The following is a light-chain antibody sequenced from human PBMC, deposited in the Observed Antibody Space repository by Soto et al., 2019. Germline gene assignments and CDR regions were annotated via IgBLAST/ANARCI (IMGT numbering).Light chain of an antibody. J-gene: IGKJ3*01. Sequence: DIQLTQSPSFLSASVGDRVTITCRASQGISSYLAWYQQKPGKAPKLLIYAASTLQSGVPSRFSGSGSGTECTLTISSLQPEDFATYYCQQLNSYPLTFGPVTKVDIK. CDR2: AAS. CDR3: QQLNSYPLT. CDR1: QGISSY. V-gene: IGKV1-9*01.